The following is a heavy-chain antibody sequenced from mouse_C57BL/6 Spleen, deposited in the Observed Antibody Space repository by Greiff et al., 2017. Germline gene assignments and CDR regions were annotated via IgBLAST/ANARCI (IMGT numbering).Heavy chain of an antibody. CDR2: IDPSDSYT. J-gene: IGHJ4*01. D-gene: IGHD3-2*02. CDR3: EKWSSSAPYDMDD. V-gene: IGHV1-69*01. CDR1: GYTFTSYW. Sequence: QVQLQQPGAELVMPGASVKLSCKASGYTFTSYWMHWVKQRPGQGLEWIGEIDPSDSYTNDNQKFKGKSPLTVDTSSSTAYMQLSSLTSEDSAVYYREKWSSSAPYDMDDWGQGATVTV.